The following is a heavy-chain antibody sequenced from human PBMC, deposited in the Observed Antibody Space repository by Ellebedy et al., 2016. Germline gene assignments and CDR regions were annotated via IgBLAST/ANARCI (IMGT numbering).Heavy chain of an antibody. CDR2: IVVGSDST. CDR1: GFTFSSSA. CDR3: AAEAYSSGPWHC. J-gene: IGHJ4*02. V-gene: IGHV1-58*01. D-gene: IGHD6-19*01. Sequence: SVKVSXXASGFTFSSSAVQWVRQARGQGLEWIGWIVVGSDSTRYAQKFQERVTITRDMSTSTAYMELSSLRSEDTAVYYCAAEAYSSGPWHCWGQGTLVTVSS.